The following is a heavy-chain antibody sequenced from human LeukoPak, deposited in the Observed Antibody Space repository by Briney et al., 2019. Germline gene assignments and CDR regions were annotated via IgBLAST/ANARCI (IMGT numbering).Heavy chain of an antibody. CDR2: ISAYNGNT. CDR1: GYTFTSYG. J-gene: IGHJ4*02. CDR3: ARHHTGGYSSGWSQSDY. V-gene: IGHV1-18*01. Sequence: ASVKVSCKASGYTFTSYGISWVRQAPGQGLEWMGWISAYNGNTNYAQKLQGRVTMTTDTSTSTAYMELRSLRSDDTAVYYCARHHTGGYSSGWSQSDYWGQGTLVTVSS. D-gene: IGHD6-19*01.